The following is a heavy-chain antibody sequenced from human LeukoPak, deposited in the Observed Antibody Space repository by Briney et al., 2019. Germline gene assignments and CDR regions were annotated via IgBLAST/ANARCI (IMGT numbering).Heavy chain of an antibody. D-gene: IGHD3-9*01. CDR1: GFTFSSYA. CDR2: ISYDGSNK. Sequence: PGGSLRLSCAASGFTFSSYAMHWVRQAPGKGLEWVAVISYDGSNKYYADFVKGRFTISRDNSKNTLYLQMSSLRAEDTAVYYCARDLPDILTGYYYYYYGMDVWGQGTTVTVSS. CDR3: ARDLPDILTGYYYYYYGMDV. J-gene: IGHJ6*02. V-gene: IGHV3-30*04.